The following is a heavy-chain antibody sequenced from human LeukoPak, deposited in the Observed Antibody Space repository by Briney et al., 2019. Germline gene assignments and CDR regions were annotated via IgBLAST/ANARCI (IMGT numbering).Heavy chain of an antibody. Sequence: VASVKVSCKASGYTFTVYHIHWVRQAPGQGLEWMGWIDTYSGKTNYAQKFQGRVTMTSDTSTSTAYMELRSLRSDDTAVYYCARDRGIAEADSFDPWGQGTLVTVSS. CDR3: ARDRGIAEADSFDP. V-gene: IGHV1-18*04. D-gene: IGHD6-13*01. J-gene: IGHJ5*02. CDR2: IDTYSGKT. CDR1: GYTFTVYH.